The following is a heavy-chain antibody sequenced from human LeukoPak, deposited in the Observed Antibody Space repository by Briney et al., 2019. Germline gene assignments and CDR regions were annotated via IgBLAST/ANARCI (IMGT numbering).Heavy chain of an antibody. D-gene: IGHD3-16*02. Sequence: PGGSLRVSCAASGFTFSNYAMHWVRQAPGKGLEWVAVISYDGSNKYYADSVKGRFTISRDNSKNTLYLQMNSLRADDTAMYYCAKVIVGWLLDYWGQGTLVTVSS. CDR3: AKVIVGWLLDY. CDR1: GFTFSNYA. CDR2: ISYDGSNK. V-gene: IGHV3-30*18. J-gene: IGHJ4*02.